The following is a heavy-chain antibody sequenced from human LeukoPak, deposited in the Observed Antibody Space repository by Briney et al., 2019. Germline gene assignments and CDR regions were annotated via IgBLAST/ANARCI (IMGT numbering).Heavy chain of an antibody. CDR1: GFTFSHYA. CDR2: ISFDGSNK. D-gene: IGHD2-2*01. CDR3: ARDGYCSSTNCPYYLDY. J-gene: IGHJ4*02. V-gene: IGHV3-30*04. Sequence: PGGSLRLSCAASGFTFSHYAMRWVRHTPGKGLEWVAVISFDGSNKFFADSMKGRFTISRDNSKNTVYLQMSSLRDEDTAVYFCARDGYCSSTNCPYYLDYWGQGTLVTVSS.